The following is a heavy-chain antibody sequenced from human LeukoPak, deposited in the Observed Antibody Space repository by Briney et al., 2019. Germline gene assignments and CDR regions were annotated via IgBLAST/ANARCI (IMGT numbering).Heavy chain of an antibody. Sequence: SETLSLTCTVSGASFSSSGFYWVWIRQPPGKGLEWIGNVYHSGSTYYNPSLKSRVTISVDTSNNQFSLKLSSVTAADTAVYYCARVGVSSFHDTFDLWGQGTMVTVSS. D-gene: IGHD3-16*01. J-gene: IGHJ3*01. CDR1: GASFSSSGFY. CDR2: VYHSGST. CDR3: ARVGVSSFHDTFDL. V-gene: IGHV4-39*01.